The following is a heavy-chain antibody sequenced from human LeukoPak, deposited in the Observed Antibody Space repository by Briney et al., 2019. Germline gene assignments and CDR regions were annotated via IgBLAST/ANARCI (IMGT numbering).Heavy chain of an antibody. V-gene: IGHV4-38-2*01. CDR2: IYNSGST. D-gene: IGHD5-18*01. CDR3: ARGGYSYGYDDDFDY. CDR1: GYSISSGYY. Sequence: PSETLSLTCAVSGYSISSGYYWGWIRQPPGKGLEWIGYIYNSGSTNYNPSLKSRVTISVDTAKNQFSLKLSYVTAADTAVYYCARGGYSYGYDDDFDYWGQGTLVTVSS. J-gene: IGHJ4*02.